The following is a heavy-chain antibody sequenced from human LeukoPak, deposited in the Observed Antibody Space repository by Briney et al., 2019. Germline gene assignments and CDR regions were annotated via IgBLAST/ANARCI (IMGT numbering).Heavy chain of an antibody. CDR2: IGGSDSIV. J-gene: IGHJ4*02. V-gene: IGHV3-11*01. D-gene: IGHD3-9*01. Sequence: GGSLRLSCGASEFNVNDYYMSWVRQAPGKGLEWISDIGGSDSIVAYADSVKGRFTISRDNSKNTLYLQMSSLRAEDTAVFYCAKGWETTGYYNGFDCWGQGTLVAVSS. CDR3: AKGWETTGYYNGFDC. CDR1: EFNVNDYY.